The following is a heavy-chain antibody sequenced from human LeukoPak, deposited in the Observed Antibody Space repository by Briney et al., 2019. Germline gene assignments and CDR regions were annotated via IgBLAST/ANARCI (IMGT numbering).Heavy chain of an antibody. Sequence: SETLSLTCAVYGASFSDSYWSWIRQSPEKGLEWIGEINNSGSTSYNPSLNSRVIMSVDGSKNQFSLRLTSVTAADTAVYYCARGRYGPRLGNWGQGTLVTVSS. CDR3: ARGRYGPRLGN. CDR2: INNSGST. CDR1: GASFSDSY. D-gene: IGHD3-16*01. V-gene: IGHV4-34*01. J-gene: IGHJ4*02.